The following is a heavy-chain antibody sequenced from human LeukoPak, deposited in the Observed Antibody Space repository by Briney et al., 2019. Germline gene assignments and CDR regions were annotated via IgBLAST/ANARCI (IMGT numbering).Heavy chain of an antibody. Sequence: PSETLSLTCAVYGGSFSGYYWSWIRQPPGKGLEWIGEINHSGSTNYNPSLKSRVTISVDTSKNQFSLKLSSVTAADTAVYYCARGVVGDIVVVPAAMAGSWFDPWGQGTLVTVSS. J-gene: IGHJ5*02. V-gene: IGHV4-34*01. CDR2: INHSGST. CDR3: ARGVVGDIVVVPAAMAGSWFDP. D-gene: IGHD2-2*01. CDR1: GGSFSGYY.